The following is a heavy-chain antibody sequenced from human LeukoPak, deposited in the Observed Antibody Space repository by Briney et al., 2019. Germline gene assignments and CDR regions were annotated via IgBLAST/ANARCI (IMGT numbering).Heavy chain of an antibody. D-gene: IGHD6-6*01. V-gene: IGHV4-4*07. CDR2: IYTSGST. CDR3: ARDWATFEYSSSSLLYYYYGMDV. J-gene: IGHJ6*02. CDR1: GGSISSYY. Sequence: SETLSLTCTVSGGSISSYYWSWIRQPAGKGLEWIGRIYTSGSTNYNPSLKSRVTMSVDTSKNQFSPKLSSVTAADTAVYYCARDWATFEYSSSSLLYYYYGMDVWGQGTTVTVSS.